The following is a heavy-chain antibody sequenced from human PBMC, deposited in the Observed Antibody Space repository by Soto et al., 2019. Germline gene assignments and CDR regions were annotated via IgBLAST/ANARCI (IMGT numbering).Heavy chain of an antibody. D-gene: IGHD6-13*01. Sequence: LSLTCAVYGGSFSGYYWSWIRQPPGKGLEWIGEINHSGSTNYNPSLKSRVTISVDTSKNQFSLKLSSVTAADTAVYYCARGLAAAGPFDYWGQGTLVTVSS. V-gene: IGHV4-34*01. CDR3: ARGLAAAGPFDY. CDR2: INHSGST. J-gene: IGHJ4*02. CDR1: GGSFSGYY.